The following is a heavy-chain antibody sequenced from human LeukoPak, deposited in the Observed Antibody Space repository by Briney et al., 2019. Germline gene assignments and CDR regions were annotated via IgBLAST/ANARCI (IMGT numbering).Heavy chain of an antibody. J-gene: IGHJ4*02. CDR1: GYTLTELS. V-gene: IGHV1-24*01. Sequence: ASVKVSCKVSGYTLTELSMHWVRQAPGKGLEWMGGFDPEDGETIYAQKFQGRVTMTEDTSTDTAYMELSSLRSEDTAVYYCATSYDSSGYYYPHFDYWGQETLVTVSS. D-gene: IGHD3-22*01. CDR2: FDPEDGET. CDR3: ATSYDSSGYYYPHFDY.